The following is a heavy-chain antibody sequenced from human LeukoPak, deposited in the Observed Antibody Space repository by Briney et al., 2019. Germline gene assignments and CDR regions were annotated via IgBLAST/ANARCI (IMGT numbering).Heavy chain of an antibody. J-gene: IGHJ4*02. CDR3: ARSLGDFYGSGSLAY. V-gene: IGHV1-46*01. Sequence: ASVKVSCKASGYTFTGHYIHWVRQAPGRGLEWMGIINPNGGSTTYAQKFQGRVTMTRDTSTSTVYMELSSLRSEDTAVYYCARSLGDFYGSGSLAYWGQGTLVTVSS. CDR1: GYTFTGHY. D-gene: IGHD3-10*01. CDR2: INPNGGST.